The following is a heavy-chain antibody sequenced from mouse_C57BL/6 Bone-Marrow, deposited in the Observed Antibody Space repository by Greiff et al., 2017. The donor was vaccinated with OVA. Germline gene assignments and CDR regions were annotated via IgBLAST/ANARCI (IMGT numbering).Heavy chain of an antibody. J-gene: IGHJ4*01. CDR3: ARHYYGSSYGAMDY. CDR1: GFSLTSYA. CDR2: IWTGGGT. D-gene: IGHD1-1*01. V-gene: IGHV2-9-1*01. Sequence: QVQLQQSGPGLVAPSQSLSITCTVSGFSLTSYAISWVRQPPGKGLEWLGVIWTGGGTNYNSALKTRLSISKDNSKSQVFLKMNSLQTDDTAMYYCARHYYGSSYGAMDYWGQGTSVTVSS.